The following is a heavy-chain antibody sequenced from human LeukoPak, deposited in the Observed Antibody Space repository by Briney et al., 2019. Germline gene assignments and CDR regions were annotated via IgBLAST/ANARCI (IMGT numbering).Heavy chain of an antibody. CDR3: ARESGGNDNYFDY. J-gene: IGHJ4*02. Sequence: SETLSLICTVSGGSISSYYWSWIRQPPGKGLEWIGYIYYSGSTNYNPSLKSRVTISVDTSKNQFSLKLSSVTAADTAVYYCARESGGNDNYFDYWGQGTLVTVSS. V-gene: IGHV4-59*01. CDR2: IYYSGST. CDR1: GGSISSYY. D-gene: IGHD4-23*01.